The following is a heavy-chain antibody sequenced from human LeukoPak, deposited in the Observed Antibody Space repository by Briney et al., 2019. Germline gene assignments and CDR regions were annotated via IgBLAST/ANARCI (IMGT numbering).Heavy chain of an antibody. CDR1: GFTFSSYW. CDR2: IKQDGSEK. Sequence: GGSLRLSCAASGFTFSSYWMSWVRQAPGKGLEWVANIKQDGSEKYYVDSVKGRFTISRDNAKNSLYLQMNSLRAEDTALYYCAKGGSGYYNERQFDYWGQGTLVTVSS. CDR3: AKGGSGYYNERQFDY. J-gene: IGHJ4*02. V-gene: IGHV3-7*03. D-gene: IGHD3-9*01.